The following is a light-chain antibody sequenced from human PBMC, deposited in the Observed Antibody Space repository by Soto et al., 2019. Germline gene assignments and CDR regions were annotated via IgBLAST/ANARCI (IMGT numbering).Light chain of an antibody. CDR3: QQYSNWPQT. CDR1: QSVSIY. CDR2: DAS. Sequence: EIVLTQSPPTLSLSPGERATLSCRASQSVSIYLAWYQQRPGQAPRLLIYDASNRATGIPARFSGSGSGTDFTLTISSLEPEDFAVYYCQQYSNWPQTFGQGTKVDIK. V-gene: IGKV3-11*01. J-gene: IGKJ1*01.